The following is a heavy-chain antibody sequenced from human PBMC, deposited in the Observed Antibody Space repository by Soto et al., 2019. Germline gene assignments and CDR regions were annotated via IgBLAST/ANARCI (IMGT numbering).Heavy chain of an antibody. CDR2: ISSSSSYI. J-gene: IGHJ6*02. CDR3: AREIAAAGFSVTPYHYGMDV. V-gene: IGHV3-21*01. D-gene: IGHD6-13*01. Sequence: SLRLSCAASGFTFSSYSMNWVRQAPGKGLEWVSSISSSSSYIYYADSVKGRFTISRDNAKNSLYLQMNSLRAEDTAVYYCAREIAAAGFSVTPYHYGMDVWGQGTTVTVSS. CDR1: GFTFSSYS.